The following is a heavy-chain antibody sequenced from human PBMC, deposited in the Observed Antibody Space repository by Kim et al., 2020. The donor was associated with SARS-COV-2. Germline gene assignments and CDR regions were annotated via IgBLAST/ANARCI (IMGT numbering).Heavy chain of an antibody. CDR3: ARVSGFWSGFFDY. V-gene: IGHV3-48*02. CDR2: ISGSSSTI. D-gene: IGHD3-3*01. CDR1: GFTFSNYS. J-gene: IGHJ4*02. Sequence: GGSLRLSCAASGFTFSNYSMNWVRQAPGKGLEWVSYISGSSSTIYYADSVKGRFTISRDNAKTSLYLQMNSLRDEDTAVYYCARVSGFWSGFFDYWGQGTLVTVSS.